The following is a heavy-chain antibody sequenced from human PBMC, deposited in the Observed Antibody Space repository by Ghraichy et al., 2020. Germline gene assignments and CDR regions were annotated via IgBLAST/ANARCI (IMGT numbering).Heavy chain of an antibody. Sequence: SETLSLTCTVSGGSISSYYWSWIRQPPGKGLEWIGYIYTSGSTNYNPSLKSRVTISVDTSKNQFSLKLSSVTAADTAVYYCARHQASEGITMVRGVSAIDYWGQGTLVTVSS. CDR2: IYTSGST. D-gene: IGHD3-10*01. V-gene: IGHV4-4*09. CDR1: GGSISSYY. CDR3: ARHQASEGITMVRGVSAIDY. J-gene: IGHJ4*02.